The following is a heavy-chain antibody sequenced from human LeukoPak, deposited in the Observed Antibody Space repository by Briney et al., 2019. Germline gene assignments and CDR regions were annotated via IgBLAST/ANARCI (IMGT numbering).Heavy chain of an antibody. CDR1: GGTFSSYA. J-gene: IGHJ3*02. CDR2: ISAYNGNS. D-gene: IGHD3-10*01. Sequence: ASVKVSCKASGGTFSSYAIRWVRQAPGKGLEWMGWISAYNGNSKYVQKLQGRVSMTTDTSTSTAYMDLRSLRSDDTAVYYCARDLITMVRGVSDAFDIWGQGTMVTVSS. CDR3: ARDLITMVRGVSDAFDI. V-gene: IGHV1-18*01.